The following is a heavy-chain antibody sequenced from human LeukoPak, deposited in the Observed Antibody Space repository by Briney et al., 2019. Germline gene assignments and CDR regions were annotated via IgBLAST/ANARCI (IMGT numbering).Heavy chain of an antibody. CDR1: GYTFTGYY. D-gene: IGHD3-10*01. CDR2: INPNSGGT. V-gene: IGHV1-2*02. CDR3: ARVPPSTYYYGSGSYPFDY. J-gene: IGHJ4*02. Sequence: ASVKVSCKASGYTFTGYYMHWVRQAPGQGLEWMGWINPNSGGTNYAQKFQGRVTMTRDTSISTAYMELSRLRSDDTAVYYCARVPPSTYYYGSGSYPFDYWGQGTLVTVSS.